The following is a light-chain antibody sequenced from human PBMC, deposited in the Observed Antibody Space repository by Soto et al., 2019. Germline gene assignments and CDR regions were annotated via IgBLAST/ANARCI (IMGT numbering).Light chain of an antibody. CDR1: INDVGGYNY. J-gene: IGLJ1*01. CDR2: QVT. CDR3: TSDASGNRFV. V-gene: IGLV2-8*01. Sequence: QSVLTQPPSASGSPGQSVTISCTGTINDVGGYNYVSWYQQHPGKVPQLMIYQVTKRSSGVPRRFSASTSDTAASLTSSGLQAEEEGYYYCTSDASGNRFVFGTGTKLTVL.